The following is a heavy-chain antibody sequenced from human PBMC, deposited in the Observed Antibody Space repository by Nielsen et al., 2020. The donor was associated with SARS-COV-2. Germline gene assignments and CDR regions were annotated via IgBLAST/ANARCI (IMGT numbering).Heavy chain of an antibody. Sequence: GGSLRLSCKGSGYSFTSYWIGWVRQMPGKGLEWMGIIYPGDSDTRYSPSFQGQVTISSDKSISTAYLQWSSLKASDTAMYYCARRRSGSYPCDYWGQGTLVTVSS. D-gene: IGHD1-26*01. CDR3: ARRRSGSYPCDY. CDR2: IYPGDSDT. J-gene: IGHJ4*02. CDR1: GYSFTSYW. V-gene: IGHV5-51*01.